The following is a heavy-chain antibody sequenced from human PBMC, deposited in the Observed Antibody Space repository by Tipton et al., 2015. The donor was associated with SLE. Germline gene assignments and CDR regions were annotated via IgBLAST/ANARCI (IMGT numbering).Heavy chain of an antibody. V-gene: IGHV4-34*01. D-gene: IGHD3-10*01. CDR3: ARARRGFDY. CDR1: GGSFSGYY. Sequence: TLSLTCAVYGGSFSGYYWSWIRQPPGKGLEYIGEINHRGSTNYNPSLKSRVTISVDTSKNQFSLKLSSVTAADTAVYYCARARRGFDYWSQGTLITVSS. J-gene: IGHJ4*02. CDR2: INHRGST.